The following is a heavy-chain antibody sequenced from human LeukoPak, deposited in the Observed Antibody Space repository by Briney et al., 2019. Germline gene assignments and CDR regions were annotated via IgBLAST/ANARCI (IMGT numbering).Heavy chain of an antibody. CDR3: AKEPYYYEALDY. V-gene: IGHV3-33*06. J-gene: IGHJ4*02. Sequence: PGGSLRLSCAASGFTFSSYGMHWVRQAPGKGLEWVAVIWYDGSNKYYADSVKGRFTISRDNSKNTLYLQMNSLRAEDTAVYYCAKEPYYYEALDYWGQGTLVTVSS. CDR2: IWYDGSNK. D-gene: IGHD3-22*01. CDR1: GFTFSSYG.